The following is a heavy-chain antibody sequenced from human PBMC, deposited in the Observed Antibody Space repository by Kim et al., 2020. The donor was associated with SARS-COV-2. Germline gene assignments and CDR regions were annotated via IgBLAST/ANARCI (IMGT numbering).Heavy chain of an antibody. Sequence: HSGSTNYNPALKSRVTISVDTSKNQFSLKLSSVPAADTAVYYCSSYDEDYWGQGTLVTVSS. V-gene: IGHV4-34*13. D-gene: IGHD3-22*01. CDR3: SSYDEDY. J-gene: IGHJ4*02. CDR2: HSGST.